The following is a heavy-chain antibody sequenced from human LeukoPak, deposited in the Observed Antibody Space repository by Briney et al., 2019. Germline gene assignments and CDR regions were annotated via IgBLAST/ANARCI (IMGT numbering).Heavy chain of an antibody. D-gene: IGHD3-9*01. Sequence: GGSLRLSCAVSGITLSNYGMSWVRQAPGKGLEWVSAISGSGGSTYYADSVKGRFTISRDNSKNTLYLQMNSLRAEDTAVYYCAKEYAYPWDYDILTGYCNFDYWGQGTLVTVSS. CDR2: ISGSGGST. CDR3: AKEYAYPWDYDILTGYCNFDY. CDR1: GITLSNYG. V-gene: IGHV3-23*01. J-gene: IGHJ4*02.